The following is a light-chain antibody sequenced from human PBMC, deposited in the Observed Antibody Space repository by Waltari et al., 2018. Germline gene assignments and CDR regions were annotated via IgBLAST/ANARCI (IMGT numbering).Light chain of an antibody. Sequence: QSVLTQPPSASGTPGQRVTISCSGSSSNIGSNYVYWYQQLPGTAPKLLIYRNNQRPAGVPDRFAGSKSGTSASLALSGLRSEDEADYYCAAWDDSLSGGVVFGGGTKLTVL. J-gene: IGLJ2*01. CDR1: SSNIGSNY. CDR2: RNN. CDR3: AAWDDSLSGGVV. V-gene: IGLV1-47*01.